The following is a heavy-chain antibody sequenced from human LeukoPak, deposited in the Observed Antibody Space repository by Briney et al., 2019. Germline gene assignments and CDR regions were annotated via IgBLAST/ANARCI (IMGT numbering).Heavy chain of an antibody. J-gene: IGHJ4*02. V-gene: IGHV1-8*01. CDR1: GYTFRIYE. CDR2: IHPNSGKT. Sequence: GASVKVSCNASGYTFRIYEINWVRQAPGQGLEWVVWIHPNSGKTGYAQKFQGRVTMTRDHYPETAFLELSSLKFDNTGIFYCARGHYGGNRYFDIWGQGPLVTVSS. CDR3: ARGHYGGNRYFDI. D-gene: IGHD4-23*01.